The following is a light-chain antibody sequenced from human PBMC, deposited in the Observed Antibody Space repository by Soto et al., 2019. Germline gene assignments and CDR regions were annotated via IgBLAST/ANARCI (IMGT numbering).Light chain of an antibody. Sequence: EIVMTQSPATLSVSPGERATLSCRASQCVSSNLAWYQQKPGQAPRLLIYGTSTRATGVPARFSGSGSGTDFTLTISSLQSEDFAVYYCQKYNNWPRTFGQGTQVEIK. J-gene: IGKJ1*01. CDR1: QCVSSN. CDR3: QKYNNWPRT. CDR2: GTS. V-gene: IGKV3-15*01.